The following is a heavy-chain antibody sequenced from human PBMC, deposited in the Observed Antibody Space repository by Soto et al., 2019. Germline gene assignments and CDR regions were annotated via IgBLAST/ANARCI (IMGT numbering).Heavy chain of an antibody. CDR3: ARDKLDSSSWYTTNNWFDP. CDR2: IIPIFGTA. J-gene: IGHJ5*01. D-gene: IGHD6-13*01. V-gene: IGHV1-69*06. Sequence: PVKVSCKASGGTFSSYAISWVRLAPGQGLEWMGGIIPIFGTANYAQKFQGRVTITADKSTSTAYMELSSLRSEDTAVYYCARDKLDSSSWYTTNNWFDPWGQETLVTVSS. CDR1: GGTFSSYA.